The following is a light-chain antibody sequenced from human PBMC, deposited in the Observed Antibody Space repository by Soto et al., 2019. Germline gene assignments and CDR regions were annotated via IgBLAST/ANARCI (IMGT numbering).Light chain of an antibody. V-gene: IGKV3-20*01. CDR1: QSVSSSY. CDR3: QQYGSSPRT. Sequence: EIVLTQSPGTLSLSPGEGVTLSCRASQSVSSSYLAWYQQKPGQAPRLLIYGASSRATGIPDRFSGSGSGTDFTLTISRLEPEDFAVYYCQQYGSSPRTFGQGTKVDNK. CDR2: GAS. J-gene: IGKJ1*01.